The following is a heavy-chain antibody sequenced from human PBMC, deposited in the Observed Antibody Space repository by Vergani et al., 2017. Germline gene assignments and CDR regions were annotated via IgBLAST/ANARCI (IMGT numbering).Heavy chain of an antibody. CDR3: ARVNTETNGHLYYHYYMDV. V-gene: IGHV4-34*01. J-gene: IGHJ6*03. D-gene: IGHD4-11*01. CDR1: GGSFTSYH. CDR2: IDHTGRP. Sequence: QVQLQQWGGGLLKPSETLSLTCVVNGGSFTSYHWTWIRQSPGEELEWVGDIDHTGRPDYNPSLKSRLTMSVDKSRNQFSLTLNSVTATDTAIYFCARVNTETNGHLYYHYYMDVWGQGTAVTVS.